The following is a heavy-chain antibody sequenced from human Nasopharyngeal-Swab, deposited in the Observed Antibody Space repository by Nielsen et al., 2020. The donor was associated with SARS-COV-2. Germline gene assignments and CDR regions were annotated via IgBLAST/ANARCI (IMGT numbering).Heavy chain of an antibody. Sequence: WIRQPPGKGLEWVAVIWHDESNKYYADSVKGRFTISRDNSKNTLYLQMNSLRAEDTAVYYCARDLTPMVIIYAFDMWGQGTMVTVSS. CDR2: IWHDESNK. V-gene: IGHV3-33*01. J-gene: IGHJ3*02. D-gene: IGHD5-18*01. CDR3: ARDLTPMVIIYAFDM.